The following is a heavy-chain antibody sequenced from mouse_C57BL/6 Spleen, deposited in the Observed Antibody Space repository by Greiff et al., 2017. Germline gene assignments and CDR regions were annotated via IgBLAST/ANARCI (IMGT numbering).Heavy chain of an antibody. CDR1: GFTFSDYY. J-gene: IGHJ2*01. D-gene: IGHD1-1*01. CDR2: INYDGSST. Sequence: EVQLQESEGGLVQPGSSMKLSCTASGFTFSDYYMAWVRQVPEKGLEWVANINYDGSSTYYLDSLKSRFIISRDNAKNILYLQMSSLKSEDTATYYCARGSYGSSYVDYWGQGTTLTVSS. V-gene: IGHV5-16*01. CDR3: ARGSYGSSYVDY.